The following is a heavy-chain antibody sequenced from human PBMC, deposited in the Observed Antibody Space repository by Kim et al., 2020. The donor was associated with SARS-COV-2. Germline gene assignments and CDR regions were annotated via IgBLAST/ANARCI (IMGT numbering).Heavy chain of an antibody. Sequence: SETLSLTCTVSGGSISSGGYYWSWIRQHPGKGLEWIGYIYYSGSTYYNPSLKSRVTISVDTSKNQFSLRLSSVTAADTAVYYCACDPLKNPVPLGYYYYYGMDVWGQGTTVTVSS. CDR1: GGSISSGGYY. V-gene: IGHV4-31*03. CDR3: ACDPLKNPVPLGYYYYYGMDV. J-gene: IGHJ6*02. CDR2: IYYSGST.